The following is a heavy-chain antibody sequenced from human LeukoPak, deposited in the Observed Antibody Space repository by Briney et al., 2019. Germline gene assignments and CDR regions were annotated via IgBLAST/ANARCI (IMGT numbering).Heavy chain of an antibody. CDR3: AQLERRTAFDI. J-gene: IGHJ3*02. D-gene: IGHD1-1*01. CDR1: GGSIRSSYFY. V-gene: IGHV4-39*01. CDR2: AYYTGNT. Sequence: SETLSLTCTVSGGSIRSSYFYWGWLRQPPGKGLEWIGFAYYTGNTFYNPSLKSRVTISVDSSKNQFSLGLASLTAADSAVYYCAQLERRTAFDIWGPGTMVVVSS.